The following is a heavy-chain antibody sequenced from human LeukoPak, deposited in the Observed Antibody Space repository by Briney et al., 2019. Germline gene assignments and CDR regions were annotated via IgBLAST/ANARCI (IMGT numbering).Heavy chain of an antibody. CDR1: GFSISGGYY. CDR3: ARLLRSPKRLDGTFDY. D-gene: IGHD6-25*01. Sequence: SETLSLTCSVSGFSISGGYYWGWIRQPPGKGLEWLGSIYHSGNTDYNPSLKSRVTISADTAKNKFFLRLGSVTAADTAVYYCARLLRSPKRLDGTFDYWGQGTLVTVSS. CDR2: IYHSGNT. J-gene: IGHJ4*02. V-gene: IGHV4-38-2*02.